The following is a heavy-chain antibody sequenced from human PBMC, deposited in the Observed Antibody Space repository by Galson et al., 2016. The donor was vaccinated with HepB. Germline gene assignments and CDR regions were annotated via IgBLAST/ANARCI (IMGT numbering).Heavy chain of an antibody. CDR1: GYIFSSYS. CDR3: ARRIRGSYSFDL. D-gene: IGHD1-26*01. CDR2: IYPGDSDT. Sequence: QSGAEVKKPGESLRISCTGSGYIFSSYSIGWARQMAGKGLEWMGIIYPGDSDTRYSPSFQGQVTISADTSITTAYLQWSGLKASDTAMYYCARRIRGSYSFDLWGQGTLVAVSS. J-gene: IGHJ4*02. V-gene: IGHV5-51*01.